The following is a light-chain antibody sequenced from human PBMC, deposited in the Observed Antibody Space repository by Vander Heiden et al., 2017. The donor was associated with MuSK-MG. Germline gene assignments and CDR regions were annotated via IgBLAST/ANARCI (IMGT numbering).Light chain of an antibody. Sequence: DTQMTQSPSTLSASVGDRVTITCRASRGITSWLAWYQQKPGKAPKLLIYKTSSLASGAPSRFSGSGSGTEFTLTISSLQPDDFATYYCQQWTFGQGTKVDIK. J-gene: IGKJ1*01. CDR1: RGITSW. CDR2: KTS. CDR3: QQWT. V-gene: IGKV1-5*03.